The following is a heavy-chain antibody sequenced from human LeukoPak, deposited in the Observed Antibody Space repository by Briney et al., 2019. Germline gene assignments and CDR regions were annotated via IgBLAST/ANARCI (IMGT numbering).Heavy chain of an antibody. CDR1: GGSISSSSYY. CDR3: ARRGYSSDY. CDR2: IYYSGST. Sequence: PSETLSLTCTVSGGSISSSSYYWGWIRQPPGKGLEWIGSIYYSGSTYYNPSHKSRVTISVDTSKNQFSLKLSSVTAADTAVYYCARRGYSSDYWGQGTLVTVSS. J-gene: IGHJ4*02. D-gene: IGHD6-13*01. V-gene: IGHV4-39*01.